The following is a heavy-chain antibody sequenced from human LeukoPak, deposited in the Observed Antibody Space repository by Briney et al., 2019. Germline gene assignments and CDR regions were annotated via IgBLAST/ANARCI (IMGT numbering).Heavy chain of an antibody. V-gene: IGHV1-46*01. Sequence: ASVKVSCKASGYTFTSYYMHWVRQAPGQGLEWMGIINPSGGSTSYAQKFQGRVTMTRDMSTSTVYMELSSLRSEDTAVYYCARVLWYSSSWYSSGWYGYMDVWGKWTTVTVSS. CDR1: GYTFTSYY. J-gene: IGHJ6*03. D-gene: IGHD6-19*01. CDR3: ARVLWYSSSWYSSGWYGYMDV. CDR2: INPSGGST.